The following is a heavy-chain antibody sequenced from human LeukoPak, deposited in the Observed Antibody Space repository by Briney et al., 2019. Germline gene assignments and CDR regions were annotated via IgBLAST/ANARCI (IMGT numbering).Heavy chain of an antibody. CDR3: ARVTGRFGELLPDY. V-gene: IGHV4-4*07. Sequence: PSETLSLTCTVSGGSISSYYWSWIRQPAGKGLEWIGRIYTSGSTNYNPPLKSRVTMSVDTSKNQFSLKLSSVTAADTAVYYCARVTGRFGELLPDYWGQGTLVTVSS. CDR1: GGSISSYY. D-gene: IGHD3-10*01. J-gene: IGHJ4*02. CDR2: IYTSGST.